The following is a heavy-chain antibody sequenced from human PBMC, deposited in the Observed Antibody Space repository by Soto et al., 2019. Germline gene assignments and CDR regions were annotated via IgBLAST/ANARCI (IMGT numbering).Heavy chain of an antibody. CDR3: ASGSFDWLLLGDYYYYYGMDV. Sequence: SETLSLTCAVYGGSFSGYYWSWIRQPPGKGLEWIGEINHSGSTNYNPSLKSRVTISVDTSKNQFSLKLSSVTAADTAVYYCASGSFDWLLLGDYYYYYGMDVWGQGTTVTVSS. D-gene: IGHD3-9*01. V-gene: IGHV4-34*01. CDR2: INHSGST. J-gene: IGHJ6*02. CDR1: GGSFSGYY.